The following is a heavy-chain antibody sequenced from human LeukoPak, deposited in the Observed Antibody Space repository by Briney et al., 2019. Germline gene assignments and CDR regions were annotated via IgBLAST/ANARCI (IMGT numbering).Heavy chain of an antibody. CDR3: AKDWYLSETAIRGGDAFDI. CDR1: GFPFSDSW. V-gene: IGHV3-74*01. Sequence: GGSLRLSCAASGFPFSDSWMHWVRQTPGKALVWVARINGDGSSTHYADSVKGRFTISRDNSKNTLYLQMNSLRAEDTAVYYCAKDWYLSETAIRGGDAFDIWGQGTMVTVSS. CDR2: INGDGSST. J-gene: IGHJ3*02. D-gene: IGHD2-21*02.